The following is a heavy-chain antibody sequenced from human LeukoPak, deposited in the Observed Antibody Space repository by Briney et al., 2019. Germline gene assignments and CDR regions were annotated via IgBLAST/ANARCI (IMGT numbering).Heavy chain of an antibody. V-gene: IGHV1-18*01. CDR1: GYTFTSYG. Sequence: GASVKVSCKASGYTFTSYGISWVRQAPGQGLEWMGWISAYNGNTNYAQKLQGRVTMTTDTSTSTDYMELRSLRSDDTAVYYCARAKRVAVAGLDYWGQGTLVTVSS. CDR2: ISAYNGNT. J-gene: IGHJ4*02. D-gene: IGHD6-19*01. CDR3: ARAKRVAVAGLDY.